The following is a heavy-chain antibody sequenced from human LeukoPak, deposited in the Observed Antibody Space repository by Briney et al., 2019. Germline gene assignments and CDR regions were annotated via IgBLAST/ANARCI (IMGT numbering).Heavy chain of an antibody. J-gene: IGHJ6*02. D-gene: IGHD3-10*01. CDR2: IYYSGST. CDR3: ARGKVWFGEFSGMDV. Sequence: SETLSLTCTVSGCSISSYYWSWIRQPPGKGLEWIGYIYYSGSTNYNPSLKSRVTISVDTSKNQFSLKLSSVTAADTAVYYCARGKVWFGEFSGMDVWGQGTTVTVSS. CDR1: GCSISSYY. V-gene: IGHV4-59*01.